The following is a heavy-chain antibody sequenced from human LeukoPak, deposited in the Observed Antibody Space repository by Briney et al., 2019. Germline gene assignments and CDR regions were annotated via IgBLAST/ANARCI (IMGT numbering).Heavy chain of an antibody. V-gene: IGHV3-23*01. CDR2: MTGPADTT. J-gene: IGHJ4*02. Sequence: GGSLRLSCAASGFNFNNFAMSWVRQAPGKGPEWLSAMTGPADTTYYAESVKGRFIISRDYSKSMVYLRMNSLRVEDTAIYYCAKGAEIDHWGQGTLVTVSS. CDR3: AKGAEIDH. CDR1: GFNFNNFA.